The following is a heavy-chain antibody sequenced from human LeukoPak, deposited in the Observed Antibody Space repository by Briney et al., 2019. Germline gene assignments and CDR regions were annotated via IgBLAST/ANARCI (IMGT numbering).Heavy chain of an antibody. CDR2: INWNGDST. D-gene: IGHD3-22*01. Sequence: GGSLRLSCAASGFTFDDYGMSWVRQAPGKGLEWVSGINWNGDSTGYADSVKGRFTISRDNAKNSLYLQMNSLRAEDTAVYYCARDLYRIVVVPHYFDYWGQGTLVTVSS. CDR3: ARDLYRIVVVPHYFDY. V-gene: IGHV3-20*04. CDR1: GFTFDDYG. J-gene: IGHJ4*02.